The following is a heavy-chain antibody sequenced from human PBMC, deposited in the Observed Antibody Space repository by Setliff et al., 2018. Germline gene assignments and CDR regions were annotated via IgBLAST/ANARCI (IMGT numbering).Heavy chain of an antibody. CDR3: AASVGGAPFYYGLDV. Sequence: ASVKVSCKASGYSFSSNAFHWVRQAPGQTLEWMGWIHAGSSNTLYSQRFQDRITISRDTSATTVHMELRSLRSDDTAVYYCAASVGGAPFYYGLDVWGQGTTVTVSS. D-gene: IGHD2-15*01. V-gene: IGHV1-3*01. J-gene: IGHJ6*02. CDR1: GYSFSSNA. CDR2: IHAGSSNT.